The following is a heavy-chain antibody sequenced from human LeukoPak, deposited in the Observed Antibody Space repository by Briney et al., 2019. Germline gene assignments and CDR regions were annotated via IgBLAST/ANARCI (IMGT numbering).Heavy chain of an antibody. D-gene: IGHD1-26*01. Sequence: RSGGSLRLSCAASGFSLSAYWMTWVRQAPGKGLVWVSRINIDGSSGSYADSVEGRFTISRDNAKNTLYLQMNSLRAEDTAVYYCTREVSGSLYFDYWGQGTLVTVSS. J-gene: IGHJ4*02. V-gene: IGHV3-74*01. CDR3: TREVSGSLYFDY. CDR2: INIDGSSG. CDR1: GFSLSAYW.